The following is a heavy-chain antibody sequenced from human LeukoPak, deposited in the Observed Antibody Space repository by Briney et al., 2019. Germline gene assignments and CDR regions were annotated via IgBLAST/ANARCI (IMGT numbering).Heavy chain of an antibody. D-gene: IGHD3-3*01. V-gene: IGHV4-39*01. CDR2: IYYSGST. J-gene: IGHJ3*02. CDR1: GGSISSSSYY. Sequence: PSETLSLTCTVSGGSISSSSYYWGWIRQPPGKGLEWIGSIYYSGSTYYNPSLKSRVTISVDTSKNQFSLQLSSVTAADTAVYYCARHHYDFRSDAFDIWGQGTMVTVSS. CDR3: ARHHYDFRSDAFDI.